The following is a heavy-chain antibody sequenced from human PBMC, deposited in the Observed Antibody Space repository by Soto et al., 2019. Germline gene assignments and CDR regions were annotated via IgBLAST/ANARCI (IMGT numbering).Heavy chain of an antibody. V-gene: IGHV2-5*02. J-gene: IGHJ4*02. D-gene: IGHD1-26*01. CDR2: IYWDDTK. CDR3: AHAYGGRSLY. CDR1: GFSLTTDRGG. Sequence: QITLKESGPTLVKPTQTLTLTCTFSGFSLTTDRGGVGWIRQPPGEALEWLAVIYWDDTKTYRPSLESRLTITKDTSKNQVALTMTNMDSVDTATYYCAHAYGGRSLYWGQGTLVTVSS.